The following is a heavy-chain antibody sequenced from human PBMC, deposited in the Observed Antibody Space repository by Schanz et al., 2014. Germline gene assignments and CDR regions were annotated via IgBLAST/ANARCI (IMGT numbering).Heavy chain of an antibody. D-gene: IGHD3-3*01. Sequence: EVQLVESGGGLVKPGGSLRLSCAASGFTFSNTWMNWVRQTPGKGLEWIGRIKSKIGGGTTDYAAPVKGRFTISRDDSKNTLYLQMNSLKTEDTAVYYCTTVERITIFVVVPYYYYYMDVWGKGTTVNVSS. CDR3: TTVERITIFVVVPYYYYYMDV. V-gene: IGHV3-15*01. CDR2: IKSKIGGGTT. J-gene: IGHJ6*03. CDR1: GFTFSNTW.